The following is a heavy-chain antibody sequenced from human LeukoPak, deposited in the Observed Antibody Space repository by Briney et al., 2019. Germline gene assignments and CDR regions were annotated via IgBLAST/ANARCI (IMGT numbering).Heavy chain of an antibody. D-gene: IGHD6-13*01. Sequence: GGSLRLSCAASGFTFDDYGMSWVRQAPGKGLEWVSGINWNGDNTGYVDSVKGRFTISRDNAKNSLYLQMNSLRAEDTALYYCARAFGYSSSSCADYWGQGTLVTVSS. J-gene: IGHJ4*02. V-gene: IGHV3-20*04. CDR3: ARAFGYSSSSCADY. CDR1: GFTFDDYG. CDR2: INWNGDNT.